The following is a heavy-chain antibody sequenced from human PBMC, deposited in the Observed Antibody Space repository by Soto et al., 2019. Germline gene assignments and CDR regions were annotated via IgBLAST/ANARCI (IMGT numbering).Heavy chain of an antibody. J-gene: IGHJ6*03. V-gene: IGHV3-9*01. D-gene: IGHD5-12*01. Sequence: EVQLVESGGGLVQPGRSLRLSCAASGFTFDDYAMHWVRQAPGKGLEWVSGISWNSGSIGYADSGKGRFTISRDNAKNSLYLQMNSLRAEDTALYYCAKDNGPGATRTVSNFYYMDFWGKGTTVTLSS. CDR2: ISWNSGSI. CDR3: AKDNGPGATRTVSNFYYMDF. CDR1: GFTFDDYA.